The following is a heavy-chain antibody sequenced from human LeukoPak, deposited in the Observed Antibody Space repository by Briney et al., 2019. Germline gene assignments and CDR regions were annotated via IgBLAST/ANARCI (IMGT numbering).Heavy chain of an antibody. J-gene: IGHJ4*02. CDR2: ISWNSGSI. D-gene: IGHD3-3*01. V-gene: IGHV3-9*01. CDR1: GFTFDDYA. CDR3: ANNQVWSGYPLYFDY. Sequence: GGSLRLSCAASGFTFDDYAIHWVRQAPGKGLEWVSGISWNSGSIGYADSVKGRFTISRDSAKNSLYLQMNSLRAEDTALYYCANNQVWSGYPLYFDYWGQGALVTVSS.